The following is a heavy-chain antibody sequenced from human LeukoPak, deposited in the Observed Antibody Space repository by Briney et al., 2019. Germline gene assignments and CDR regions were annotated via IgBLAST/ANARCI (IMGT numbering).Heavy chain of an antibody. CDR2: MYTSGST. V-gene: IGHV4-61*02. CDR3: ARRIAARPTRRGYFDY. J-gene: IGHJ4*02. Sequence: SETLSLTCTVSCGSISSCSHYWSWIRQPAGQGLEYIGRMYTSGSTNYNPSLTSRVTISVDTSRNQSSLKMSSVTAADTAVYYCARRIAARPTRRGYFDYWGQGTLVTVSS. D-gene: IGHD6-6*01. CDR1: CGSISSCSHY.